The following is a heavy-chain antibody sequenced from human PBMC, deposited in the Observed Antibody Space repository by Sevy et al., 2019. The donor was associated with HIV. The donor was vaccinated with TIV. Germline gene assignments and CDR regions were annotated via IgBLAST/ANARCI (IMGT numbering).Heavy chain of an antibody. D-gene: IGHD3-9*01. CDR2: ISVSGRST. V-gene: IGHV3-23*01. CDR1: GFTFSIYA. J-gene: IGHJ5*02. Sequence: GGSLRLSCAASGFTFSIYAMSWVRQAPGKGLEWVSTISVSGRSTYYADSVKGRFTISRDNSKNTLYLQMNSLRAEDTAIYFCAKDHDNNWFDPWGQGTLVTVSS. CDR3: AKDHDNNWFDP.